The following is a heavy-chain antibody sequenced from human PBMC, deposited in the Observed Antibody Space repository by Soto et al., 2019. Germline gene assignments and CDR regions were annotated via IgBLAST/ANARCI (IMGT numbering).Heavy chain of an antibody. D-gene: IGHD2-2*01. V-gene: IGHV4-61*01. CDR3: ARRLGPAEPKSYWFDP. J-gene: IGHJ5*02. CDR2: IYYSGST. Sequence: SETLSLTCTVSGDSVISGSYYWSWIRQPPGKGLEWIGNIYYSGSTNYNPALKSRVTMSIDTPKNQFSLRLNSMTAADTAVYYCARRLGPAEPKSYWFDPWGQGTLVTVSS. CDR1: GDSVISGSYY.